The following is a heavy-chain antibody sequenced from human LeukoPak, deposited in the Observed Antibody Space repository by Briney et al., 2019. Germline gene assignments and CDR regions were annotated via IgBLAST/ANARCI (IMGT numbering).Heavy chain of an antibody. Sequence: SETLSLTCTVSGGSISSGDYYWSWIRQPPGKGLEWIGYIYYSGSTYYNPSLKSRVTISVDTSKNQFSLKLSSVTAADTAVYYCAREAVVVPGYYYMDVWGKGTTVTVSS. D-gene: IGHD2-2*01. V-gene: IGHV4-30-4*08. CDR1: GGSISSGDYY. CDR3: AREAVVVPGYYYMDV. J-gene: IGHJ6*03. CDR2: IYYSGST.